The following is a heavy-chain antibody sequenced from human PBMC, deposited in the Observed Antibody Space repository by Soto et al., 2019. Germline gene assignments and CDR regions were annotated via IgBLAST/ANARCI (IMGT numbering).Heavy chain of an antibody. CDR1: GGSFSGYY. D-gene: IGHD6-19*01. V-gene: IGHV4-34*01. CDR3: ARPTRQWLGLRYYYGMDV. Sequence: QVQLQQWGAGLLKPSETLSLTCAVYGGSFSGYYWSWIRQPPWKGLEWIGEINHSGSTNYNPSLTSRVTISVYTSKNQFSLKLSSVTAADTAVYYCARPTRQWLGLRYYYGMDVWGQGTTVTVSS. CDR2: INHSGST. J-gene: IGHJ6*02.